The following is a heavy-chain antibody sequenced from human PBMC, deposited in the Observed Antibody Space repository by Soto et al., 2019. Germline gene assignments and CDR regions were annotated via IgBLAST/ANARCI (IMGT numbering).Heavy chain of an antibody. J-gene: IGHJ4*02. CDR2: IRSKANSYAT. D-gene: IGHD1-26*01. V-gene: IGHV3-73*02. CDR1: GFTFSGSA. Sequence: EVQLVESGGGLVQPGGSLKLSCAASGFTFSGSAMHWVRQASGKGLEWVGRIRSKANSYATAYAASVKGRFTICRDDSKNTAYLQMNSLKTEDTAVYYCTRNYWERPDYWGQGTLVTVSS. CDR3: TRNYWERPDY.